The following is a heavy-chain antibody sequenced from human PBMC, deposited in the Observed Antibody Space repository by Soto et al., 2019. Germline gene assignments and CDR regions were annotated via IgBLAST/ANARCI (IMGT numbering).Heavy chain of an antibody. CDR1: GYTFTSYG. J-gene: IGHJ6*02. CDR3: ARDSGRINYYGSGSYPDYYYYGMDV. Sequence: ASVKVSCKASGYTFTSYGISWVRQAPGQGLEWMGWVSAYNGNTNYAQKLQGRVTMTTDTSTSTAYMELRSLRSDDTAVYYCARDSGRINYYGSGSYPDYYYYGMDVWGQGTTVTVSS. V-gene: IGHV1-18*01. CDR2: VSAYNGNT. D-gene: IGHD3-10*01.